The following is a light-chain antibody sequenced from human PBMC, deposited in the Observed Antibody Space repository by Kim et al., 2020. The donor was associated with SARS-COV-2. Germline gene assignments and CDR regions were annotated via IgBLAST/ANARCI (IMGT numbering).Light chain of an antibody. CDR2: KVS. V-gene: IGKV2-30*02. J-gene: IGKJ2*01. CDR3: MQHTHSPYT. Sequence: DVVMTQSPLSLPVTLGQPASVSCRSSQSLVHSDGNTYLTWFQQRPGQSPRRLIYKVSNWDPGVPDRFSGSGSGTDFTLKISRVEAEDVGLYYCMQHTHSPYTFGQGTKLEI. CDR1: QSLVHSDGNTY.